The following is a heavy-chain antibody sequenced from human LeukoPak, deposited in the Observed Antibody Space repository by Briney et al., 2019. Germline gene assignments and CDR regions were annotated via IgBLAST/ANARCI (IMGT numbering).Heavy chain of an antibody. CDR3: AREKSSRGWYRFPYFDY. Sequence: SETLSLTCTVSGGSISSYYWSWIRQPPGKGLEWIGYIYYSGSTNYNPSLKSRVTISVDTSKNQFSLKLSSVTAADTAVYYCAREKSSRGWYRFPYFDYWGQGTLVTVSS. CDR2: IYYSGST. J-gene: IGHJ4*02. CDR1: GGSISSYY. V-gene: IGHV4-59*01. D-gene: IGHD6-19*01.